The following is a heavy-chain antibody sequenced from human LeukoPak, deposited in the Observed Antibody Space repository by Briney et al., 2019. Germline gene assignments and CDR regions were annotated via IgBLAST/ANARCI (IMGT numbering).Heavy chain of an antibody. D-gene: IGHD1-7*01. CDR1: GGSFSGYY. J-gene: IGHJ4*02. Sequence: SETLSLTCAVYGGSFSGYYWSWIRQPPGKGLEWIGEINYSGSTNYNPSLKSRVTISVDTSKNQFSLKLSSVTAADTAVYYCARDSFTDTGTNDYWGQGTLVTVSS. V-gene: IGHV4-34*01. CDR3: ARDSFTDTGTNDY. CDR2: INYSGST.